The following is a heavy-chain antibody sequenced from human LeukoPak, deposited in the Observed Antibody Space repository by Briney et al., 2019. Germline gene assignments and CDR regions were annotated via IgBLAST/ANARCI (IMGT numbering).Heavy chain of an antibody. CDR3: ARDASKYYDFWSGYYGNWFDP. J-gene: IGHJ5*02. V-gene: IGHV4-59*01. CDR1: GGSISSYY. D-gene: IGHD3-3*01. CDR2: IFYSGGT. Sequence: SETLSLTCTVSGGSISSYYWSWIRQPPGKGLEWIGYIFYSGGTNYNPSLKSRVTISVDTSKNQFSLKLSSVTAADTAVYYCARDASKYYDFWSGYYGNWFDPWGQGTLVTVSS.